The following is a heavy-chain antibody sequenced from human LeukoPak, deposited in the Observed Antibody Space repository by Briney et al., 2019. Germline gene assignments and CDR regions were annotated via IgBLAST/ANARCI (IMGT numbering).Heavy chain of an antibody. V-gene: IGHV3-30*04. D-gene: IGHD5-12*01. Sequence: PGGSLRLSCAASGFTFSSYAMHWVRQAPGKGLEWVAVISYDGSNKYYADSVKGRFTISRDNSKNTLYLQMNSLRAEDTAVYYCARALSGYDPFDYWGQGTLVTVS. CDR3: ARALSGYDPFDY. CDR2: ISYDGSNK. CDR1: GFTFSSYA. J-gene: IGHJ4*02.